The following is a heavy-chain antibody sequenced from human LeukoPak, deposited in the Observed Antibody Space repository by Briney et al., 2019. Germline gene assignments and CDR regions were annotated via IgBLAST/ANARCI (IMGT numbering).Heavy chain of an antibody. Sequence: PGGSLRLSCSASRFTFSSYTMNWVRQAPGKGLKWVSSIDPSSTYIYYADSVKGRFTISRYNAQSSLYLQMISLRAEDTAVYYCTRGSYGDYEYWGQGTLVTVSS. V-gene: IGHV3-21*01. CDR3: TRGSYGDYEY. CDR2: IDPSSTYI. D-gene: IGHD4-17*01. CDR1: RFTFSSYT. J-gene: IGHJ4*02.